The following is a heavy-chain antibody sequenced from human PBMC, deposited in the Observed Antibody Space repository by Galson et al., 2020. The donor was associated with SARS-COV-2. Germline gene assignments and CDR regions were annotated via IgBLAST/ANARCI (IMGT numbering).Heavy chain of an antibody. J-gene: IGHJ6*02. CDR2: INPKSGGT. CDR3: ARLRYYDVLTGYIVDV. CDR1: GYTFTDYY. D-gene: IGHD3-9*01. V-gene: IGHV1-2*02. Sequence: ASVKVSCKASGYTFTDYYIHWVRQAPGQGLEWMGWINPKSGGTNYAQKFEGRVTITRDTSITTAYMELSRLRADDTAVYYCARLRYYDVLTGYIVDVWGQGTMVTVSS.